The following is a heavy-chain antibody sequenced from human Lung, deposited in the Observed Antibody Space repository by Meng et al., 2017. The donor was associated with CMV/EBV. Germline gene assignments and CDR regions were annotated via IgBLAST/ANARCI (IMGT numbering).Heavy chain of an antibody. D-gene: IGHD1/OR15-1a*01. CDR3: VRDNGVNGTTDY. CDR2: TYYSGAT. J-gene: IGHJ4*02. V-gene: IGHV4-30-4*02. Sequence: SXTLSLXCTVSGGSINSGDYYWSWIRQPPGKGLECMGYTYYSGATYSSPSLRGRLTISIDTSRNQFSLKLYSVTAADTAVYYCVRDNGVNGTTDYGGKGTXVTVSS. CDR1: GGSINSGDYY.